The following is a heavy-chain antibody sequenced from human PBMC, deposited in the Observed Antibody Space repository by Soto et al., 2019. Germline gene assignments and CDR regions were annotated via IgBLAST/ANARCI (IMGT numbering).Heavy chain of an antibody. CDR3: AAAPSYYDSSGYPPFDY. CDR2: INHSGST. D-gene: IGHD3-22*01. J-gene: IGHJ4*02. Sequence: SETLSLTCAVYGGSFSGYYWSWIRQPPGKGLEWIGEINHSGSTNYNPSLKSRVTITRDMSTSTAYMELSSLRSEDTAVYYCAAAPSYYDSSGYPPFDYWGQGTLVTVSS. CDR1: GGSFSGYY. V-gene: IGHV4-34*01.